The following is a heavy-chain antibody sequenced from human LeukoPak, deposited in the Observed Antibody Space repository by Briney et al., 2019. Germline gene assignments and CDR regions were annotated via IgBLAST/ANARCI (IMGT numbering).Heavy chain of an antibody. CDR3: ARVGGGYDFGY. CDR2: IYSGGST. J-gene: IGHJ4*02. Sequence: GGSLRLSCAASGFTVSSNYMSWARQAPGKGLEWVSVIYSGGSTYYAGSVKGRFTVSRDNSKNTLYLQMNSLRAEDTAVYYCARVGGGYDFGYWGQGTLVTVSS. CDR1: GFTVSSNY. V-gene: IGHV3-53*01. D-gene: IGHD5-12*01.